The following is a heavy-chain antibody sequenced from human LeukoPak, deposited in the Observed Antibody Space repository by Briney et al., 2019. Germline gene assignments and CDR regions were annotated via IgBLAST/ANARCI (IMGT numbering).Heavy chain of an antibody. D-gene: IGHD6-6*01. Sequence: SQTLSLTCTVSGGSISSGDYYWSWIRQPPGKGLEWIGYIYYSGSTYYNPSLKSRVTISVDTSKNQFSLKLSSVTAADTAVYYCAIAHFALSGSSSPPYVYYYGMDVWGQGTTVTVSS. CDR3: AIAHFALSGSSSPPYVYYYGMDV. CDR2: IYYSGST. J-gene: IGHJ6*02. V-gene: IGHV4-30-4*01. CDR1: GGSISSGDYY.